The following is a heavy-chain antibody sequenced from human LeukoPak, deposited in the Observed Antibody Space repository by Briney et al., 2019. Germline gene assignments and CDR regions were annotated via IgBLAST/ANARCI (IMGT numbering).Heavy chain of an antibody. V-gene: IGHV1-18*01. CDR2: ISAYNGNT. Sequence: ASVKVSCKASGGTFSSFALSWVRQAPGQGLEWMGWISAYNGNTNYAQNLQGRVTMTTDTSTSTAYMELRSLRSDDTAVYYCARDREYYYDSSAYYYLDYWGQGTLVTVSS. CDR3: ARDREYYYDSSAYYYLDY. CDR1: GGTFSSFA. J-gene: IGHJ4*02. D-gene: IGHD3-22*01.